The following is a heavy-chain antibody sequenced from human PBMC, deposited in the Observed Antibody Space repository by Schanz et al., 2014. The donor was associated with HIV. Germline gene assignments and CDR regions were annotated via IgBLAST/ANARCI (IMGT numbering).Heavy chain of an antibody. V-gene: IGHV3-7*01. J-gene: IGHJ6*02. CDR3: ASTEYPYTTSSDYYYGMDV. CDR1: GFSFSDYY. D-gene: IGHD6-6*01. CDR2: IKQDGREK. Sequence: VQLVESGGGLVKPGRSLRLSCAASGFSFSDYYMSWVRQAPGKGLEWVANIKQDGREKYYVDSVKGRFTISRDNPKTSLYLQMSSLRAEDTAVYYCASTEYPYTTSSDYYYGMDVWGQGTTVTVSS.